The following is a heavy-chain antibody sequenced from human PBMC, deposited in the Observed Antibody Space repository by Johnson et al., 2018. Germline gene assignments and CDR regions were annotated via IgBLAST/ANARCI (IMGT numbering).Heavy chain of an antibody. CDR1: GFTFSSYA. D-gene: IGHD2/OR15-2a*01. Sequence: VQLVESGGGLVQPGGSLRLSCAASGFTFSSYAMSWVRQAPGKGLEWVSAISGSGGSTYYAASVKGRFTISRDNSKNTLYLQMNSLRADDTAVYYCARDRGITFAFDIWGQGTMVTVSS. CDR3: ARDRGITFAFDI. CDR2: ISGSGGST. V-gene: IGHV3-23*04. J-gene: IGHJ3*02.